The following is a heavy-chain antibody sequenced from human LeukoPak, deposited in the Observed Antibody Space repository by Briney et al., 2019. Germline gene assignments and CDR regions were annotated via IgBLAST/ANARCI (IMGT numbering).Heavy chain of an antibody. CDR2: INPNSGGT. D-gene: IGHD5-24*01. J-gene: IGHJ3*02. Sequence: ASVKVSCKASGYTFTGYYMHWVRQAPGQGLEWMGWINPNSGGTNYAQKFQGRVTMTRDTSISTAYMELSRLRSDDTAVYYCARVTDGYNWGIDAFDIWGQGTMVTVSS. V-gene: IGHV1-2*02. CDR1: GYTFTGYY. CDR3: ARVTDGYNWGIDAFDI.